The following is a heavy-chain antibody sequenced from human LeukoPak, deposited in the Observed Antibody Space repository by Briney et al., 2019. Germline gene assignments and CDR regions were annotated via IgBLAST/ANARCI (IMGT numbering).Heavy chain of an antibody. D-gene: IGHD2-2*01. CDR2: INQDGGRK. Sequence: GGSLRLSCAASGFTFSTYWMTWVRQGPGKGLEWVANINQDGGRKYYVDSVKGRFTISRDNAKNSLYLQMNSLRAEDTAVYYCARQYCSSTSCQSCFDSWGQGTLVTVSS. CDR3: ARQYCSSTSCQSCFDS. V-gene: IGHV3-7*05. CDR1: GFTFSTYW. J-gene: IGHJ4*02.